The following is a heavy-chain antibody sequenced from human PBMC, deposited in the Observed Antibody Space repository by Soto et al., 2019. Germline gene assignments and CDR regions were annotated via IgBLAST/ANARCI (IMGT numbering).Heavy chain of an antibody. CDR1: GDSVSSNSAA. J-gene: IGHJ4*02. CDR2: TYYRSKWYN. V-gene: IGHV6-1*01. Sequence: SQTLSLTCAISGDSVSSNSAAWNWIRQSPSRGLEWLGRTYYRSKWYNDYAVSVKRRITINPYTSKNQFSLQLNSVTPEDSAVYYCARAPEHTSRFDDWGQGTLVTVSS. CDR3: ARAPEHTSRFDD.